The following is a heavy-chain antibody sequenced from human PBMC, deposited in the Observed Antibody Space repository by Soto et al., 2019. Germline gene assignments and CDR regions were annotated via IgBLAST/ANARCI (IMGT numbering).Heavy chain of an antibody. J-gene: IGHJ6*02. CDR1: GYTFTSYD. V-gene: IGHV1-8*01. CDR3: ARFFHYDILTGYYYCYGMDV. D-gene: IGHD3-9*01. CDR2: MNPNSGNT. Sequence: ASVKVSCKASGYTFTSYDINWVRQATGQGLEWMGWMNPNSGNTGYAQKFQGRVTMTRNTSINTAYMELSSLRSEDTAVYYCARFFHYDILTGYYYCYGMDVWGQGTTVTVSS.